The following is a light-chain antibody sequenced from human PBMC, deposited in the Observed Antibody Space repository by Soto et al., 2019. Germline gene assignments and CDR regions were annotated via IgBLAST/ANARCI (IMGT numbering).Light chain of an antibody. V-gene: IGKV3-20*01. CDR3: QQYRSSPSIT. CDR1: QSVSSSY. Sequence: EIVLTQSPGTLSLSPGERATLSCRASQSVSSSYLAWYQQKPGQAPRLLIYGASSRATGIPDRFSSSGSGTDFTLTISRLEPEDFAVYYCQQYRSSPSITFGQGTRLEI. CDR2: GAS. J-gene: IGKJ5*01.